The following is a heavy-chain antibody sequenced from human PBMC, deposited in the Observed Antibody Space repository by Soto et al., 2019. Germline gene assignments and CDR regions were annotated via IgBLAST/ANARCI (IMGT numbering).Heavy chain of an antibody. CDR3: AHGSGWLFDF. D-gene: IGHD6-19*01. CDR1: GFSLTSNAVG. CDR2: IYWDDDN. Sequence: QITLKESGPTLVKPTQTLTLTCTFSGFSLTSNAVGVGWFRQPPGKALEWLALIYWDDDNHYSPSLKSRHTFTKDTSKTQVVLIMTNMDPVDTATYYCAHGSGWLFDFWGQGTLVTVSS. V-gene: IGHV2-5*02. J-gene: IGHJ4*02.